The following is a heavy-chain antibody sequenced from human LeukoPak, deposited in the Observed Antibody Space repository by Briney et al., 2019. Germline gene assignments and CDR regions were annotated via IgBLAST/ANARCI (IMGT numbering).Heavy chain of an antibody. Sequence: ASVKVSCKASGYTFTGYYMHWVRQAPGQGLEWMGWINPNSGGTNYAQKFQGRVTMTRDTSISTAYMQLSRLRSDDPAVYYCARLPSFGPLTFMDVWGKGTTVTVSS. CDR1: GYTFTGYY. V-gene: IGHV1-2*02. J-gene: IGHJ6*03. CDR3: ARLPSFGPLTFMDV. D-gene: IGHD3-16*01. CDR2: INPNSGGT.